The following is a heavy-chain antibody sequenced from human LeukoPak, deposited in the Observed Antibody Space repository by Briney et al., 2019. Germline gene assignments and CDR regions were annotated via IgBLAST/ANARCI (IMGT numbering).Heavy chain of an antibody. V-gene: IGHV3-9*01. Sequence: GRSLRLSCAASGFTFDDYAMHWVRQAPGKGLEWVSGISWNSGSIGYADSVKGRFTISRDNAKNSLYLQMNSLRAEDTALYYCAKDLRAGQSLFDYWGQGTLVTVSS. CDR1: GFTFDDYA. CDR2: ISWNSGSI. J-gene: IGHJ4*02. D-gene: IGHD3-16*02. CDR3: AKDLRAGQSLFDY.